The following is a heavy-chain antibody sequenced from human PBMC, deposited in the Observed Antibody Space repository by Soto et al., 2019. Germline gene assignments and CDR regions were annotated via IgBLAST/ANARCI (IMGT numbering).Heavy chain of an antibody. CDR1: GFTFTNTW. J-gene: IGHJ4*02. CDR2: IKSGSDGGTM. CDR3: NTDLRWERTFHFAH. Sequence: GGSLRLSCAASGFTFTNTWMSWVRQAPGKGLEWVGRIKSGSDGGTMDYSAPVKGRFTISRDDSKNTLYLQMNNLRTEDTAVYYCNTDLRWERTFHFAHWAQGTLVTVDS. V-gene: IGHV3-15*01. D-gene: IGHD1-1*01.